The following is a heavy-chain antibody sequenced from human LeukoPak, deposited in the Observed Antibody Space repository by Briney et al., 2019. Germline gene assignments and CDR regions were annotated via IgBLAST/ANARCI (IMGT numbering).Heavy chain of an antibody. CDR3: AKGPRYSYGYGY. V-gene: IGHV3-23*01. CDR2: ISGSGGST. D-gene: IGHD5-18*01. J-gene: IGHJ4*02. CDR1: GFSFSSYA. Sequence: GGSLRLSCAASGFSFSSYAMSWVRQAPGKGLEWVSAISGSGGSTYYADSVKGRFTISRDNSKNTLYLQMNSLRAEDTAVYYCAKGPRYSYGYGYWGQGTLVTVSS.